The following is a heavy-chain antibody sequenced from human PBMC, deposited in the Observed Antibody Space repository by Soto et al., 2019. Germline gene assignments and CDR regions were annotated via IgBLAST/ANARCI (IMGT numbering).Heavy chain of an antibody. D-gene: IGHD2-21*01. CDR2: IKQDGSER. Sequence: GALRLSCAASVFTVSNYWMSWVRQAPGKGLEWVASIKQDGSERNHVDSVKGRFTISRDNSKNSLYLQMDSLRAEDTAVYYCAKNHVSHEFRGQGALVTVSS. J-gene: IGHJ4*02. CDR1: VFTVSNYW. CDR3: AKNHVSHEF. V-gene: IGHV3-7*01.